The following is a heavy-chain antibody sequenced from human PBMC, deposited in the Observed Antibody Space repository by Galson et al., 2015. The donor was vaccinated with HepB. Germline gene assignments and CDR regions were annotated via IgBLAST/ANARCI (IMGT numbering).Heavy chain of an antibody. J-gene: IGHJ4*02. D-gene: IGHD3-10*01. Sequence: SLRLSCAASGFTFNTYWMSWARQAPGKGLEWVALIKPDGSEKYYVDSVKGRFTISRDNAKNSLYLQMNSLRLEDTAVYYCARVASAKEDYWGQGTLVTVSS. CDR1: GFTFNTYW. V-gene: IGHV3-7*01. CDR2: IKPDGSEK. CDR3: ARVASAKEDY.